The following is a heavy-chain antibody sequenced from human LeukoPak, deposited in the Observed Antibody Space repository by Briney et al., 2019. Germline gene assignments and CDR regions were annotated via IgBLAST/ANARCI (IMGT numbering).Heavy chain of an antibody. V-gene: IGHV3-48*04. CDR1: GFTLSSYS. D-gene: IGHD2-2*01. CDR2: IDSDTYGNTI. CDR3: AREGYCSSTSCQFDY. J-gene: IGHJ4*02. Sequence: GGSLRLSCAASGFTLSSYSMNWVRQAPGKGLEWISYIDSDTYGNTIYYPHTVKGRFTISRDNAKNSLDLQMNSLRAEDTSVYYCAREGYCSSTSCQFDYWGQGILVTVSS.